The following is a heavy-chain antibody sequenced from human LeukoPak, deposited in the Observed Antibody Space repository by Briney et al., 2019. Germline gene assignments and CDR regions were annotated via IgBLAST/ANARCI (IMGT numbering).Heavy chain of an antibody. CDR1: GFTFDDYA. J-gene: IGHJ4*02. Sequence: PGGSLRLSCAASGFTFDDYAMHWVRQAPGKGLEWVSLISWDGGSTYYADSVKGRFTISRGNSKNSLYLQMNSLRAEDTAVYYCARESFAARWDWGQGTLVTVSS. D-gene: IGHD6-6*01. V-gene: IGHV3-43D*03. CDR3: ARESFAARWD. CDR2: ISWDGGST.